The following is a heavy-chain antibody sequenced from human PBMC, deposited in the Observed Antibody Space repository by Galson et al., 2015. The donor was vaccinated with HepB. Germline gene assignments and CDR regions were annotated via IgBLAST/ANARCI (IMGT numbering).Heavy chain of an antibody. J-gene: IGHJ4*02. CDR2: MRRDGSHI. CDR1: GFTFSDYD. D-gene: IGHD2-21*02. V-gene: IGHV3-33*01. Sequence: SLRLSCAASGFTFSDYDMHWVRQAPGKGLEWVAVMRRDGSHIFYANSVKGRFTISRDNSKNTVFLQMNSLRVEDTAVYFCAREMLGTAPDYWGQGTLVTVSS. CDR3: AREMLGTAPDY.